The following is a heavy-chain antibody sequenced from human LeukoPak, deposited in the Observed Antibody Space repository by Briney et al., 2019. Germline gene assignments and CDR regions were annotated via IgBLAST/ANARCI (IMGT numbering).Heavy chain of an antibody. J-gene: IGHJ6*02. D-gene: IGHD3-3*01. CDR1: GFTFSSYS. CDR3: ARVLRFVELGYYGMDV. V-gene: IGHV3-21*01. Sequence: GGSLRLSCAASGFTFSSYSMNWVRQAPGKGLEWVSSISSSSSYIYYADSVKGRFTISRDKAKNSLYLQMNSLRAEDTAVYYCARVLRFVELGYYGMDVWGQGTTVTVSS. CDR2: ISSSSSYI.